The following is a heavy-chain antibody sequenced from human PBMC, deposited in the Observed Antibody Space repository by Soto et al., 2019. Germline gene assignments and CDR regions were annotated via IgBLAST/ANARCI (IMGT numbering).Heavy chain of an antibody. Sequence: QVQLVQSGAEVKKPGASVKVSCKASGYTFTSSGISWVRPAPGQGLEWMGWISAYNGNTNYAQKLQGRVTMTTDTSTSTDYMALRSLRSDDTAVYYWARKSPPADYWGQGTLVTVSS. J-gene: IGHJ4*02. CDR2: ISAYNGNT. CDR1: GYTFTSSG. CDR3: ARKSPPADY. V-gene: IGHV1-18*01.